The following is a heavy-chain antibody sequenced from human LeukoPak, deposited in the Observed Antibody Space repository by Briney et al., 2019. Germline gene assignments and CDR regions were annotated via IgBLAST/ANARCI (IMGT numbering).Heavy chain of an antibody. V-gene: IGHV3-7*01. CDR1: GFTFNRHW. CDR2: INQDGSVK. Sequence: HPGGSLRLSCAASGFTFNRHWMSWVRQAPGKGLDWVATINQDGSVKHYVDSVKGRFIISRDNAKNSLSLQMNSLRAEDTAMYYCARLLGESTIYDLWGQGTPVTVSS. D-gene: IGHD3-16*01. J-gene: IGHJ5*02. CDR3: ARLLGESTIYDL.